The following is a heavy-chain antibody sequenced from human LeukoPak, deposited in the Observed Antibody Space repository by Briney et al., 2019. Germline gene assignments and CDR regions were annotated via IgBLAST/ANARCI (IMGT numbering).Heavy chain of an antibody. Sequence: SETLSLTCAVYSESFIGYFWSWIRQTPGKGLEWIGEINHSGSTNYNPSLKSRVTISVDTSKNQFSLKLSSVTAADTAVYYCAREDEQEASFGIDYWGQGTLVTVSS. D-gene: IGHD1-14*01. CDR2: INHSGST. J-gene: IGHJ4*02. V-gene: IGHV4-34*01. CDR1: SESFIGYF. CDR3: AREDEQEASFGIDY.